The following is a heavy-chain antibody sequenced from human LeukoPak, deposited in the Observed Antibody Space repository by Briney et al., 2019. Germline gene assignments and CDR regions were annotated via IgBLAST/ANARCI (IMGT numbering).Heavy chain of an antibody. Sequence: SETLSLTCTVSGGSISSGGYYWSWIRQHPGKGLEWIGYIYYSGSTYYNPSLKSRVTISVDTSKNQFSLKLSSVTAADTAVYYCARLNDYPIRYYFDYWGQGTPVTVSS. J-gene: IGHJ4*02. D-gene: IGHD5-12*01. CDR3: ARLNDYPIRYYFDY. CDR1: GGSISSGGYY. V-gene: IGHV4-31*03. CDR2: IYYSGST.